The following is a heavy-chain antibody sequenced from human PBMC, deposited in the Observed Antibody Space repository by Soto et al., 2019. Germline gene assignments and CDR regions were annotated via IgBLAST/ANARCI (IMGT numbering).Heavy chain of an antibody. V-gene: IGHV3-7*03. Sequence: GGSLRLSCAASGFTFSSYWMSWVRQAPGKGLQWVANINRDGSEKYYVDSLKGRFTISRDNAENSLYLQMNSLRDDDTAVYYCARAPDGSGSYYYFDYWGQGALVTVSS. D-gene: IGHD3-22*01. CDR2: INRDGSEK. J-gene: IGHJ4*02. CDR3: ARAPDGSGSYYYFDY. CDR1: GFTFSSYW.